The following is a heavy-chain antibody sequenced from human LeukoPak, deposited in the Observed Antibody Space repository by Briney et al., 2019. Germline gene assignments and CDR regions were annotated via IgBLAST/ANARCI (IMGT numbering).Heavy chain of an antibody. CDR3: AKTTGNGHWLIEF. J-gene: IGHJ4*02. V-gene: IGHV3-23*01. CDR2: ITGDAGGT. D-gene: IGHD4-23*01. Sequence: PGGSLRLSCAASGFTFSSYAMNWVRQTPGKGLEWVSFITGDAGGTSYADSVKGRFTISRDNSKNTLFLQLNSLSAEDTAVYYCAKTTGNGHWLIEFWGQGTLVTVSS. CDR1: GFTFSSYA.